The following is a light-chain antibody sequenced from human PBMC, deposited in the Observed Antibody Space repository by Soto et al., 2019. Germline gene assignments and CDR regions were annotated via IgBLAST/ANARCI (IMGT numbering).Light chain of an antibody. CDR3: QQFGTSPLWT. Sequence: EIVITQSPATLSVSPGERATLSCRASQSVSSNLAWYQQTPGQAPRLLIYGASTRATGIPDRFSGSGSGTDFTLTISRLEPEDFAVYFCQQFGTSPLWTFGQGTKVDI. CDR1: QSVSSN. CDR2: GAS. J-gene: IGKJ1*01. V-gene: IGKV3-20*01.